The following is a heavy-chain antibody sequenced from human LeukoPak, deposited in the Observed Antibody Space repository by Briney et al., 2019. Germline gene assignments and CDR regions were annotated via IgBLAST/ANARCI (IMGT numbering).Heavy chain of an antibody. Sequence: GASVKVSCKASGFTFTSSAMQWVRQARGQRLEWMGWISAYNGNTNYAQKLQGRVTMTTDTSTSTAYMELRSLGSDDTAVYYCARDLNYDYVWGSYRRNWFDPWGQGTLVTVSS. J-gene: IGHJ5*02. CDR2: ISAYNGNT. D-gene: IGHD3-16*02. V-gene: IGHV1-18*01. CDR3: ARDLNYDYVWGSYRRNWFDP. CDR1: GFTFTSSA.